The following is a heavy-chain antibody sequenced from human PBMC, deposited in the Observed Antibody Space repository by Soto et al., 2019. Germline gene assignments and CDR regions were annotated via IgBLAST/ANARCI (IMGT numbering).Heavy chain of an antibody. J-gene: IGHJ3*01. V-gene: IGHV3-74*01. Sequence: GGSLRLSCAASGFTFSYYWMHWVRQAPGMGLVWVSRIHSDGSSTTYADSVKGRFTISRDNARNTLYLQMNSLRAEDTAVYYCAREDRGTFDLWGQGTVVTVSS. CDR1: GFTFSYYW. CDR3: AREDRGTFDL. CDR2: IHSDGSST. D-gene: IGHD1-26*01.